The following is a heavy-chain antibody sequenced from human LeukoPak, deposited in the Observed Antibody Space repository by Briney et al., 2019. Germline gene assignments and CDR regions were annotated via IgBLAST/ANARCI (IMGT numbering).Heavy chain of an antibody. Sequence: GRSLRLSCAASGFTFSSYGKHWVRQPPGKGLEREAVISYDGSNKYYADSVKGRFTISRDNSKNTLYLQMNSLRAEDTAVYYCAKAGYYYGSGSYMDVWGKGTTVTVSS. D-gene: IGHD3-10*01. CDR1: GFTFSSYG. CDR2: ISYDGSNK. V-gene: IGHV3-30*18. CDR3: AKAGYYYGSGSYMDV. J-gene: IGHJ6*03.